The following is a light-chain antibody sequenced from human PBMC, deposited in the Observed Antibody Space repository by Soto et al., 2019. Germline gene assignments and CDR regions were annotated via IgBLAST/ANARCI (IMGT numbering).Light chain of an antibody. Sequence: QPVLTQSSSASASLGSSVKLTCTLSSGHSSYIIAWHQQQPGKAPRYLMKLEGSGSYNKGSGVPDRFSGSSSGADRYLTISTPHFEDEADYYCETWDSDTHTVFGGGPTPTVL. CDR2: LEGSGSY. J-gene: IGLJ3*02. CDR3: ETWDSDTHTV. CDR1: SGHSSYI. V-gene: IGLV4-60*02.